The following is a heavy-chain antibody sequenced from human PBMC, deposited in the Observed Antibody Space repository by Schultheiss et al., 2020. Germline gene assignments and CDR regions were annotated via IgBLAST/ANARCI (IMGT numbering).Heavy chain of an antibody. CDR3: ARDFIMITFGGPGDY. J-gene: IGHJ4*02. Sequence: ASVKVSCKASGYTFTSYGISWVRQAPGQGLEWMGWISGYNGNTNQAQKLQGRVTMTRDTSTSTVYMELSSLRSEDTAVYYCARDFIMITFGGPGDYWGQGNLGTVSS. CDR2: ISGYNGNT. CDR1: GYTFTSYG. D-gene: IGHD3-16*01. V-gene: IGHV1-18*04.